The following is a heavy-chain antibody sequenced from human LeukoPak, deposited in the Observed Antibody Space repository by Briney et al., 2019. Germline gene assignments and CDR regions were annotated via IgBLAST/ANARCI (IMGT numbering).Heavy chain of an antibody. J-gene: IGHJ3*01. CDR3: VRDGLLWYGGAT. CDR2: LNSDGTRI. CDR1: GFSFSSYW. D-gene: IGHD2-21*01. Sequence: GGSLRLSCTASGFSFSSYWMHWVRQVPGKGLEWVSCLNSDGTRISYADSVKGRFTISRDNANNILYLQMTSLRVEDTAVYYCVRDGLLWYGGATWGQGTMVTVSS. V-gene: IGHV3-74*01.